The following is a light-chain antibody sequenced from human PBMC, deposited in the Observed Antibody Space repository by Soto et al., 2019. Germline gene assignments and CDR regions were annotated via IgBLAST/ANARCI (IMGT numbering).Light chain of an antibody. CDR3: QQYGSSPLT. CDR1: QSVSSSY. Sequence: EIVLTQSPGTLSLSPGERATLSCRASQSVSSSYLALYQQKPGQAPRLLIYGASSRATGFPDRFSGSGSGTDFTLTISRLEPEEFGVYYCQQYGSSPLTFGLGTNVDIK. V-gene: IGKV3-20*01. J-gene: IGKJ1*01. CDR2: GAS.